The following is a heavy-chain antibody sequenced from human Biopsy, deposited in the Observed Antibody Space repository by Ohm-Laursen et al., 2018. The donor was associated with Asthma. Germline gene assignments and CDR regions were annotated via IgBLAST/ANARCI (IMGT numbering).Heavy chain of an antibody. J-gene: IGHJ4*02. CDR1: GGTFNTYV. Sequence: PSVKLSCKSLGGTFNTYVIGWVRHAPGQGLEWVGGINSVFGTTTYPQKFQDRVTITADDSTSTVYMELSSLRSEDTAVYYCARKAGSCISRTCYSLDFWGQGTLVTVSS. V-gene: IGHV1-69*13. D-gene: IGHD2-2*01. CDR3: ARKAGSCISRTCYSLDF. CDR2: INSVFGTT.